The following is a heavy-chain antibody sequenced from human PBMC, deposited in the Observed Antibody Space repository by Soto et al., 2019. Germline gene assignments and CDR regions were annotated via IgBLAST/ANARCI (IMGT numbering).Heavy chain of an antibody. D-gene: IGHD3-22*01. V-gene: IGHV3-23*01. Sequence: PGGSLRLSCAASGFIFSSYALSWVRQAPGKGLEWVSSISASGNSTYYADSVKGRFTISRDKSKNTLYLQMNSLKIEDTAVYYCTSDSYSTMIIARFDYWGHGTLVTVSS. J-gene: IGHJ4*01. CDR3: TSDSYSTMIIARFDY. CDR1: GFIFSSYA. CDR2: ISASGNST.